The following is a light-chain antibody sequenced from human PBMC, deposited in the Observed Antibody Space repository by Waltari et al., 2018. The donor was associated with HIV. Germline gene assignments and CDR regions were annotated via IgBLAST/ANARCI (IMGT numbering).Light chain of an antibody. CDR1: QSLSSH. CDR3: QQYNDWLSWT. Sequence: EIVMTQSPATLSVSPVQIATVSCWASQSLSSHLAWYQQRPGQDPRLLVYDASTRVAGIPARFSASGFATEFTLTISSLQSEDFAVYCCQQYNDWLSWTFGQGTKVEMK. V-gene: IGKV3-15*01. CDR2: DAS. J-gene: IGKJ1*01.